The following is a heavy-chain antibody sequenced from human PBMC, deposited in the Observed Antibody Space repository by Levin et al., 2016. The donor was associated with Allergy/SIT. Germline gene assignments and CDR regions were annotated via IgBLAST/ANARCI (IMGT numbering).Heavy chain of an antibody. CDR3: ARQSFHIDHYYMDV. V-gene: IGHV4-30-4*01. D-gene: IGHD2-21*01. CDR2: IYYNGRT. Sequence: RQAPGKGLEWIGYIYYNGRTYDNPSLQSRVTMSVDTSKNQFSLILSSVTAADTAVYYCARQSFHIDHYYMDVWGRGTTVTVSS. J-gene: IGHJ6*03.